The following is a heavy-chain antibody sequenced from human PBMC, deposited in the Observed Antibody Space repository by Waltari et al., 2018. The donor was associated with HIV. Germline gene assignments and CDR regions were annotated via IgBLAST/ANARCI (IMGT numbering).Heavy chain of an antibody. V-gene: IGHV3-23*01. CDR1: GFTFSSYA. D-gene: IGHD1-1*01. Sequence: EVQLLESGGGLVQPGGYLRFSGAASGFTFSSYALTWVRQAPGKGLEWVSGISSNSGSTDYADSVKGRLTISRDNSKNILYLQMNSLRAEDTAVYYCAKDLGNFANDWGQGTLVTVTS. J-gene: IGHJ4*02. CDR2: ISSNSGST. CDR3: AKDLGNFAND.